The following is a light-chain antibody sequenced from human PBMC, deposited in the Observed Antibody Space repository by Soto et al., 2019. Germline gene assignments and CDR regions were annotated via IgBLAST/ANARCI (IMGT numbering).Light chain of an antibody. V-gene: IGKV1-5*03. J-gene: IGKJ2*01. CDR1: QSISTW. Sequence: DIQMTQSPSTLSASVGDRVAITCRASQSISTWLAWYQQKSGKAPKLLIYKASTLESGVPSWFSGSGSGTEFTLTISSLQPDDFATYYCQQYNSFSRTFGQGTKLEIK. CDR2: KAS. CDR3: QQYNSFSRT.